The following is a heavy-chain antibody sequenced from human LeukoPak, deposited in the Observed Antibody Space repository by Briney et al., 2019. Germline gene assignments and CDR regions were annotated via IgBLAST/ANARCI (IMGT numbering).Heavy chain of an antibody. CDR1: GFTFSSFG. D-gene: IGHD4-23*01. Sequence: PGGSLRLSCAASGFTFSSFGMHWVRQAAGKGLEWVAFIRHDGSDESYADSVKGRFAISRLNSKNTLYLRMNSLRADDTAVYFCVQHYGGQGYWGQGTLVTVSS. J-gene: IGHJ4*02. CDR3: VQHYGGQGY. V-gene: IGHV3-30*02. CDR2: IRHDGSDE.